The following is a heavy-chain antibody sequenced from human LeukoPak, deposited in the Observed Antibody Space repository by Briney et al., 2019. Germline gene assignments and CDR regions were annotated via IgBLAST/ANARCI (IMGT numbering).Heavy chain of an antibody. V-gene: IGHV4-34*01. Sequence: SETLSLTCAVYGGSFSGYYWSWIRQPPGKGLEWIGEINHSGSTNYNPSLKSRVTISVDTPKNQFSLKLSSVTAADTAVYYCAREAVGYCSSTSCYKNYYYYMDVWGKGTTVTVSS. CDR3: AREAVGYCSSTSCYKNYYYYMDV. CDR1: GGSFSGYY. J-gene: IGHJ6*03. D-gene: IGHD2-2*02. CDR2: INHSGST.